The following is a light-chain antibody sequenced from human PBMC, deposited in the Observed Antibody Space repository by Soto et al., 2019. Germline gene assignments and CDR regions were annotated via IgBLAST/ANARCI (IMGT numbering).Light chain of an antibody. CDR1: QSISSH. Sequence: DIQMTQSPSSLSASVGDRVTITFRASQSISSHSNWYQQKPGKAPKLLIYAASSLQSGVPSRFSGSGSGTDFTLTISSLQPEDFATYYCQQSYSTPYTFGQGTKVDIK. CDR3: QQSYSTPYT. CDR2: AAS. V-gene: IGKV1-39*01. J-gene: IGKJ2*01.